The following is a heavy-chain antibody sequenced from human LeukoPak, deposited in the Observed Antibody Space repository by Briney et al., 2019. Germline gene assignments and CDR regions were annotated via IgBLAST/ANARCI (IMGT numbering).Heavy chain of an antibody. CDR1: GFTFSNFA. CDR3: AKDKGDGYNWAPFDY. V-gene: IGHV3-23*01. CDR2: ISDSGGNT. J-gene: IGHJ4*02. Sequence: GGSLRLPCAASGFTFSNFAMSWVRQAPGKGLEYVSAISDSGGNTYYADPVKGRFTISRDNSKNTLYLQMNSLGAEDTAVYYCAKDKGDGYNWAPFDYWGQGALVTVSS. D-gene: IGHD5-24*01.